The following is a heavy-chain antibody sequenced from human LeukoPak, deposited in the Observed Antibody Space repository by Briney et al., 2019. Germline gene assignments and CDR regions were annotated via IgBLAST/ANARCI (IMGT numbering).Heavy chain of an antibody. V-gene: IGHV3-48*04. Sequence: GGSLRLSCAASGFTFSSYGMNWVRQAPGKGLEWVSYISISCSTIYYADSVKGRFTISRDNAKNSLYLQMNSLRAEDTAVYYCARVGDTTGTNYYYYYYMDVWGKGTTVTISS. D-gene: IGHD4-17*01. CDR3: ARVGDTTGTNYYYYYYMDV. J-gene: IGHJ6*03. CDR2: ISISCSTI. CDR1: GFTFSSYG.